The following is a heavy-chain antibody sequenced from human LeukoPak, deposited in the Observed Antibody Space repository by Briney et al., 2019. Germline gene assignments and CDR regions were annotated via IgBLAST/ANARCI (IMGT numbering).Heavy chain of an antibody. CDR3: AGPSGESIYAFDI. CDR2: IKQDGSEK. V-gene: IGHV3-7*03. CDR1: GFTFSSYW. D-gene: IGHD3-10*01. J-gene: IGHJ3*02. Sequence: PGGSLRLSCAASGFTFSSYWMSWVRQAPGKGLEWVANIKQDGSEKYYVDSVKGRFTISRDNTKNSLYLQMNSLRDEDTAVYYCAGPSGESIYAFDIWGHGTMVTVSS.